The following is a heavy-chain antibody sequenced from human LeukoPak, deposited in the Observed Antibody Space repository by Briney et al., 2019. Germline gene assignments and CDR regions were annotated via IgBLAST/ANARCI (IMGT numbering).Heavy chain of an antibody. J-gene: IGHJ6*02. D-gene: IGHD4-17*01. V-gene: IGHV4-30-4*01. CDR1: GGSISSGDYC. Sequence: PSETLSLTCTVSGGSISSGDYCWRWIRQPLGKGLEWIGYIYYSGSTYYNPSLKSRVTISVDTSKNQFPLKLSSVTAADTAVYYCARALRSYYYYYYGMDVWGQGTTVTVSS. CDR2: IYYSGST. CDR3: ARALRSYYYYYYGMDV.